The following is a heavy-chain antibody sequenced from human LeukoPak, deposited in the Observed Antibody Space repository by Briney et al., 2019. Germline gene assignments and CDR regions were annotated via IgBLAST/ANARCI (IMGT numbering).Heavy chain of an antibody. CDR2: NSDARST. CDR3: ARGADTGYSSDS. CDR1: GFTLSNAW. Sequence: PGGSLRLSCAASGFTLSNAWMHWVRQAPGKGLVWVSRNSDARSTSYADSVKGRFTISRDNAKNTLYLQMNSLRAEDTAVYYCARGADTGYSSDSWGQGTLVTVSS. V-gene: IGHV3-74*01. J-gene: IGHJ5*02. D-gene: IGHD6-19*01.